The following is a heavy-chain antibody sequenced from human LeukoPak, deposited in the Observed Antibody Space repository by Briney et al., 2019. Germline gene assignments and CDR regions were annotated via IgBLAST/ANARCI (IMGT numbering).Heavy chain of an antibody. CDR2: VNSDGKNT. Sequence: GGSLRLSCAASGFIFSSYWMHWVRHAPGKGLVWVSRVNSDGKNTTYADSVKGRFTISRYNSKNTLYLQMNSLRAEDTAVYYCAKMYYYDSSGYYYGRMEYYFDYWGQGTLVTVSS. D-gene: IGHD3-22*01. CDR1: GFIFSSYW. V-gene: IGHV3-74*01. J-gene: IGHJ4*02. CDR3: AKMYYYDSSGYYYGRMEYYFDY.